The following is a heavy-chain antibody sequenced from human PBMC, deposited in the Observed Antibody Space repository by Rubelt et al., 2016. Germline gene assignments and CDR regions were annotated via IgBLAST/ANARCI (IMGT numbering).Heavy chain of an antibody. CDR1: GFTFNRYI. CDR3: ARDQGLTTVSTGTF. Sequence: GFTFNRYIMNWVRQAPGKGLEWVALISDDGSNAFYVDSVKGRFTISRDNSKNTVYLQMNSLRVEDTATYHCARDQGLTTVSTGTFWGPGTLITVSS. V-gene: IGHV3-30*19. J-gene: IGHJ1*01. CDR2: ISDDGSNA. D-gene: IGHD4-17*01.